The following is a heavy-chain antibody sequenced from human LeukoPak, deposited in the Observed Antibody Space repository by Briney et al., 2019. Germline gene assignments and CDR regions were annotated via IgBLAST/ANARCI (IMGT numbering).Heavy chain of an antibody. CDR2: IDPSDSYT. D-gene: IGHD6-13*01. V-gene: IGHV5-10-1*01. J-gene: IGHJ5*02. CDR1: GXSFTSYC. CDR3: ARLHLSSWYWFDH. Sequence: GESLQISCQGSGXSFTSYCISWVRQLPGKGLEWMGRIDPSDSYTNYSPSFQGHVTISADKSISTAYLQWSSLKASDTAMYYCARLHLSSWYWFDHWGQGTLVTVSS.